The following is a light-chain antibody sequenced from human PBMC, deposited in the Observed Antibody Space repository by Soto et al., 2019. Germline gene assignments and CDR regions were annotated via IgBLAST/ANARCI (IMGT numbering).Light chain of an antibody. CDR1: QSISAW. J-gene: IGKJ1*01. CDR3: QQYNDSSRP. CDR2: KAS. Sequence: DIQMTQSPSTLSTSVGDRVSINCRASQSISAWLAWYQQKPGKAPRLLIYKASTLEIGVPSRFSGSGSGTEFTLTISSLQPDDLAIYYCQQYNDSSRPFGQGTKVGIK. V-gene: IGKV1-5*03.